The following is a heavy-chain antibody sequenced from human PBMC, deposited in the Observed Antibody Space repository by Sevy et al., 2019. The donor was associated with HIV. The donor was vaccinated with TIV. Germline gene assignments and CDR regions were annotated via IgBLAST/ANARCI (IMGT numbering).Heavy chain of an antibody. D-gene: IGHD6-13*01. J-gene: IGHJ3*02. CDR3: ARDPPIAAAAFDI. CDR1: GFTFSSYS. CDR2: ISSSSSYL. Sequence: GGSLRLSCAASGFTFSSYSMNWVRQAPGKGLEWVSSISSSSSYLYYADSVKGRFTISRDNAKISLYLQMNSLRAEDTAVYYCARDPPIAAAAFDIWGQGTMVTVSS. V-gene: IGHV3-21*01.